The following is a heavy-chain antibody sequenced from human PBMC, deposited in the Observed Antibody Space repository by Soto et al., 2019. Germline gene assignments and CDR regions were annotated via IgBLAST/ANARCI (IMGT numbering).Heavy chain of an antibody. Sequence: QVQLVQSGAEVKKPGSSVKVSCKASGGSFNIYTINWVRQAPGQGLEWMGGVLPIFGTTNYAQKFQGRVTITADKSASTSYMELSSLRSDDTAVYYCARTQGFYPLDVWGQETTVTVSS. CDR1: GGSFNIYT. J-gene: IGHJ6*02. V-gene: IGHV1-69*06. CDR3: ARTQGFYPLDV. CDR2: VLPIFGTT.